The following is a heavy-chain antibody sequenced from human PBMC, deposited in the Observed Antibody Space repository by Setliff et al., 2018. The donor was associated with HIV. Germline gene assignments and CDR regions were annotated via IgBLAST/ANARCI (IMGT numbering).Heavy chain of an antibody. D-gene: IGHD3-22*01. CDR2: TNPQSDIA. J-gene: IGHJ4*02. Sequence: GASVKVSCKASGCTFNHYALSWVRQAPGQRPEWMGGTNPQSDIANYAQRFQGRVTITADHSTTTTYMKLTSLRADDTAVYYCVRVGPWYYARSGYLASWDYWGQGTLVTVS. CDR1: GCTFNHYA. V-gene: IGHV1-69*10. CDR3: VRVGPWYYARSGYLASWDY.